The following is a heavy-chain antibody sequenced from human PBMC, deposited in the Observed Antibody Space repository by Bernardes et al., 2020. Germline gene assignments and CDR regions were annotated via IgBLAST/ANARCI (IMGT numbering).Heavy chain of an antibody. J-gene: IGHJ4*02. CDR2: ISGSGGST. Sequence: GGSLRLSCAASGFTFSSYAMSWVRQAPGKGLEWVSAISGSGGSTYYADSVKGRFTIYRDNSKNTLYLQMNSLRAEDTAVYYCAKDSDFWEYTGYWGQGTLVTVSS. V-gene: IGHV3-23*01. CDR3: AKDSDFWEYTGY. D-gene: IGHD3-3*01. CDR1: GFTFSSYA.